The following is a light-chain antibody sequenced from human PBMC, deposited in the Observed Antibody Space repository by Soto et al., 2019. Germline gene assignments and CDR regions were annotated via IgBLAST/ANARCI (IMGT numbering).Light chain of an antibody. CDR3: SSYTSGSTYV. V-gene: IGLV2-14*01. CDR1: SSDVGGYNY. Sequence: QSVLTQPASVSGSPGQSITISCTGTSSDVGGYNYVSWYQQHPGKAPKLMIYEVSNRPSGVSNRFSGSKSGNTASLTISGLQAEYEADYYCSSYTSGSTYVFGTGTKVTVL. CDR2: EVS. J-gene: IGLJ1*01.